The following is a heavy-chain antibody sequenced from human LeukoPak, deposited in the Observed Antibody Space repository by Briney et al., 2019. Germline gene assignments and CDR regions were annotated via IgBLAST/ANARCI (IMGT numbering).Heavy chain of an antibody. V-gene: IGHV4-34*01. CDR3: ARVDCSSTSCYKPDAFDI. Sequence: SETLSLTCAVYGGSFSGYYWSWIRQLPGKGLEWIGEINHSGSTNYNPSLKSRVTISVDTSKNQFSLKLSSVTAADTAVYYCARVDCSSTSCYKPDAFDIWGQGTMVTVSS. J-gene: IGHJ3*02. CDR2: INHSGST. CDR1: GGSFSGYY. D-gene: IGHD2-2*02.